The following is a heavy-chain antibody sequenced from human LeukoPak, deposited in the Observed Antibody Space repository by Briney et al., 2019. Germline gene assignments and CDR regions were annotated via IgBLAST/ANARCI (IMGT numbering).Heavy chain of an antibody. CDR3: ARVEQLWLFGALDI. V-gene: IGHV4-61*02. J-gene: IGHJ3*02. D-gene: IGHD5-18*01. CDR1: GGSISSGSYY. Sequence: PSETLSLTCTVSGGSISSGSYYWSWIRQPAGKGLEWIGRIYTSGSTNYNPSLKSRVTISVDTSKNQFSLKLSSVTAADTAVYYCARVEQLWLFGALDIWGQGTMVTVSS. CDR2: IYTSGST.